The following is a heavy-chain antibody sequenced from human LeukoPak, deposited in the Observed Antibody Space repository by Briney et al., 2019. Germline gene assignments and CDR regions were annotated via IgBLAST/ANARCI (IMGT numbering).Heavy chain of an antibody. CDR1: GFTFSSYS. CDR3: ARVRSSSSAGDY. Sequence: PGGSLRLSCAASGFTFSSYSMNWVRQAPGKGLEWVSSISSSSSYIYYADSVKGRFTISRDNAKNSLYLQMNSLRAEDTAVYYCARVRSSSSAGDYWGQGTLVTVSS. CDR2: ISSSSSYI. J-gene: IGHJ4*02. V-gene: IGHV3-21*01. D-gene: IGHD6-6*01.